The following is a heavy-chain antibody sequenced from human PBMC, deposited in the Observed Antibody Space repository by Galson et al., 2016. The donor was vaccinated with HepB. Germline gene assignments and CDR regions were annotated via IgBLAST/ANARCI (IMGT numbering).Heavy chain of an antibody. J-gene: IGHJ6*03. V-gene: IGHV1-46*01. D-gene: IGHD1-26*01. Sequence: SVKVSCKASGYTFINYYMHWVRQAPGQGLEWMGIGNPRTGSTSYAQKFQGRLTMTTDTSTSPAYMELRSLRAEETAVYFCAKGELQPPGSPYYDYYYMDIWGKGTTVTVSS. CDR3: AKGELQPPGSPYYDYYYMDI. CDR1: GYTFINYY. CDR2: GNPRTGST.